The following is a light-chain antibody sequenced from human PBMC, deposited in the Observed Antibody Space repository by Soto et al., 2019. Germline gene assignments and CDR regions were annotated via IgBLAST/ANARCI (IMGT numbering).Light chain of an antibody. J-gene: IGLJ2*01. CDR3: QVWDSSSDHVV. CDR1: NIGRKS. V-gene: IGLV3-21*04. Sequence: SYELTQPPSVSVAPGKTARITCGGNNIGRKSVHWYQQKPGQAPVLVIYYDSDRPSGIPERFSGSKSGNTATLTISRVEAGDEADYYCQVWDSSSDHVVFGGGTKLTVL. CDR2: YDS.